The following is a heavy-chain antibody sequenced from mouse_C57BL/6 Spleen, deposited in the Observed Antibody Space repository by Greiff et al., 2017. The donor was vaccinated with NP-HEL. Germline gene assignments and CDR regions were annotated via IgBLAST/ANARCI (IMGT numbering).Heavy chain of an antibody. Sequence: QVQLQQSGAELVRPGTSVKVSCKASGYAFTNYLIEWVKQRPGQGLEWIGVINPGSGGTNYNEKFKGKATLTADKSSSTAYMQLNSLTSEDSAVYFCARSGDYDEGYYFDYWGQGTTLTVSS. CDR1: GYAFTNYL. J-gene: IGHJ2*01. CDR3: ARSGDYDEGYYFDY. CDR2: INPGSGGT. D-gene: IGHD2-4*01. V-gene: IGHV1-54*01.